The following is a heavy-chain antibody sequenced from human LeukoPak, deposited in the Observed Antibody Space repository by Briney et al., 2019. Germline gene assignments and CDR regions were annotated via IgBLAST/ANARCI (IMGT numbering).Heavy chain of an antibody. J-gene: IGHJ4*02. CDR3: ATHSSSWYYFDY. V-gene: IGHV3-48*03. CDR1: GFTFSSYE. D-gene: IGHD6-13*01. CDR2: ISSSGSTI. Sequence: GGSLRLSCAASGFTFSSYEMNWVRQAPGKELEWVSYISSSGSTIYYADSVKGRFTISRDNAKNSLYLQMYSLRAEDTAVYYCATHSSSWYYFDYWGQGTLVTVSS.